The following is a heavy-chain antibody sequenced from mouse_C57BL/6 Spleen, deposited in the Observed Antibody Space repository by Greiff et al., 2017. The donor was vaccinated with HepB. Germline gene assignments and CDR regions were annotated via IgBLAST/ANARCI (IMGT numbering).Heavy chain of an antibody. CDR1: GYTFTSYW. CDR2: IYPGSGST. D-gene: IGHD1-1*01. J-gene: IGHJ3*01. Sequence: QVQLQQPGAELVKPGASVKMSCKASGYTFTSYWITWVKQRPGQGLEWIGDIYPGSGSTNYNEKFKSKATLTVDTSSSTAYMQLSSLTSEDSAVYYCALYYGSSSWFAYWGQGTLVTVSA. CDR3: ALYYGSSSWFAY. V-gene: IGHV1-55*01.